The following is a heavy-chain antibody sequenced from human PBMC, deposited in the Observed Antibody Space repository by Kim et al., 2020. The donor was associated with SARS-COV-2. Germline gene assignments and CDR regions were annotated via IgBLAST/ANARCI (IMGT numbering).Heavy chain of an antibody. CDR1: GYTFTSYA. CDR2: INAGNGNT. J-gene: IGHJ5*02. CDR3: ARVIGGYYPGFDP. Sequence: ASVKVSCKASGYTFTSYAMHWVRQAPGQRLEWMGWINAGNGNTKYSQKFQGRVTITRDTSASTAYMELSSLRSEDTAVYYCARVIGGYYPGFDPWGQGTLVTVSS. V-gene: IGHV1-3*01. D-gene: IGHD1-26*01.